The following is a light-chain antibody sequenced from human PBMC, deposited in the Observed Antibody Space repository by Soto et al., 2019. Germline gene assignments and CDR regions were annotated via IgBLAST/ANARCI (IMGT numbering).Light chain of an antibody. CDR1: SSNIGNNA. CDR3: AAWDDSLNAYV. Sequence: SVLTQPPSVSEAPRQRATISCSGSSSNIGNNAVNWYQQLPGQAPKIVIYYDNLLTSGVSDRFSGSKSGISASLAISDLQSDDEADYYCAAWDDSLNAYVFGPGTKVTVL. V-gene: IGLV1-36*01. CDR2: YDN. J-gene: IGLJ1*01.